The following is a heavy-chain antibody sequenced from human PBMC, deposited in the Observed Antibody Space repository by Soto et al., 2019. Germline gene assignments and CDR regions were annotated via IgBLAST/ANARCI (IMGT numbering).Heavy chain of an antibody. V-gene: IGHV3-7*01. D-gene: IGHD2-8*01. Sequence: EEQLVESGGGLVQPGGSLKLSCVVSQISFSSYWMTWVRQAPGKGLECVANINQDGSEKYYEDSVKGRFTISRDNTKNSLYLHMTSLRAEDTAVYYCATDLKWPNYWGHGTLVAVSS. J-gene: IGHJ4*01. CDR2: INQDGSEK. CDR3: ATDLKWPNY. CDR1: QISFSSYW.